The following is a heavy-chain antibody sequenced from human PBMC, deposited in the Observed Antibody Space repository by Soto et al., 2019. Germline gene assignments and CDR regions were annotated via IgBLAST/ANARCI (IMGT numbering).Heavy chain of an antibody. V-gene: IGHV3-7*03. Sequence: VTLSCEASGRSFSRSWMSCVRHAPRTRLEWVANIKEDGSEKYYVDSVKGRFTISRANAKNALFLKINSLRAGDRAVRYRATSPSQSYSYYGMDV. CDR3: ATSPSQSYSYYGMDV. J-gene: IGHJ6*01. CDR2: IKEDGSEK. CDR1: GRSFSRSW.